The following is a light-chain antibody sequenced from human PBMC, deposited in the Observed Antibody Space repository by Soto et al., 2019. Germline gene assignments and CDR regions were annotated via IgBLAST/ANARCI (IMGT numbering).Light chain of an antibody. Sequence: QSALTQPPSSSGSPGQSVTISCTWTSSDVDAYDYVSGYQQHPGKAPKLMIDEINKRPSGVPERFSGSKSGNTASLIVSGLQAEYEADYYCSSFAGSNNFPYVFVNGTKLTVL. CDR2: EIN. V-gene: IGLV2-8*01. CDR1: SSDVDAYDY. J-gene: IGLJ1*01. CDR3: SSFAGSNNFPYV.